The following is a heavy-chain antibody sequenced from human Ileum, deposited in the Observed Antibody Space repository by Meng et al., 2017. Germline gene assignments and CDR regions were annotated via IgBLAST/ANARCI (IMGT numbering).Heavy chain of an antibody. CDR2: IHHSGRT. J-gene: IGHJ4*02. V-gene: IGHV4-34*01. D-gene: IGHD1-26*01. CDR3: VRGPARETHDFDY. Sequence: QAPLNHWGARLLTTSETLPLTCAVFGGSFNDYYWSWVRQSPGKGLEWIGQIHHSGRTNYKSSLERRVTISVDTSKSQFSLKLTSVTAADTAMYYCVRGPARETHDFDYWGQGALVTVSS. CDR1: GGSFNDYY.